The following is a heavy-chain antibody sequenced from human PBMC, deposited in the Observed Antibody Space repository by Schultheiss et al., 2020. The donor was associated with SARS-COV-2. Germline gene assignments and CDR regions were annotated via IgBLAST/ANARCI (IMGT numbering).Heavy chain of an antibody. D-gene: IGHD2-15*01. CDR2: INHSGST. V-gene: IGHV4-59*01. CDR3: ARGYCSGGSCYSGNWFDP. Sequence: SETLSLTCTVSGGSISSYYWSWIRQPPGKGLEWIGEINHSGSTNYNPSLKSRVTISVATSKNQFSLKLSSVTAADTAVYYCARGYCSGGSCYSGNWFDPWGQGTLVTVSS. CDR1: GGSISSYY. J-gene: IGHJ5*02.